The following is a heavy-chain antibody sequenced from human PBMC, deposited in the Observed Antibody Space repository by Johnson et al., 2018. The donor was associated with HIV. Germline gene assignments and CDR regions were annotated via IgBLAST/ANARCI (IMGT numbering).Heavy chain of an antibody. CDR1: GFTFRSYG. D-gene: IGHD5-24*01. CDR2: IWYDGSNK. J-gene: IGHJ3*02. CDR3: ALRDGYNYELDPVRHFDI. Sequence: HVQLVESGGGVVQPGRSLRLSCAVSGFTFRSYGMHWVRQAPGKGLEWVAVIWYDGSNKYYADSVKGRFTISRDNSKNTLYLQMNSLRAEDTAVYYCALRDGYNYELDPVRHFDIWGQGTMVTVSS. V-gene: IGHV3-33*08.